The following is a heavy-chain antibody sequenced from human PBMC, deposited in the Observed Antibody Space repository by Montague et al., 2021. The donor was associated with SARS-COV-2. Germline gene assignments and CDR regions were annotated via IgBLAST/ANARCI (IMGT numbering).Heavy chain of an antibody. CDR3: ARHRANAGSFDI. Sequence: SETLSLTCTVSGGSITVSRYDWGWIRQPPGKGLEWIGSVHYTGTTTSNASLKSRLTISVDTSENQFSLKLTSVTASDTAVYYCARHRANAGSFDIWGQGTMVTVSS. J-gene: IGHJ3*02. D-gene: IGHD1-1*01. CDR2: VHYTGTT. V-gene: IGHV4-39*01. CDR1: GGSITVSRYD.